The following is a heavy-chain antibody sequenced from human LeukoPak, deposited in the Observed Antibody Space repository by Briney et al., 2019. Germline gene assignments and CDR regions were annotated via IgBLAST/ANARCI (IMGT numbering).Heavy chain of an antibody. CDR3: ARDLWQQLPRSAFDI. Sequence: MAGGSLRLSCAASGFTFSSYSMNWVRQAPGEGLEWVSSISSSSSYIYYADSVKGRFTISRDNAKNSLYLQTNSLRAEDTAVYYCARDLWQQLPRSAFDIWGQGTMVTVSS. J-gene: IGHJ3*02. CDR2: ISSSSSYI. D-gene: IGHD6-13*01. V-gene: IGHV3-21*01. CDR1: GFTFSSYS.